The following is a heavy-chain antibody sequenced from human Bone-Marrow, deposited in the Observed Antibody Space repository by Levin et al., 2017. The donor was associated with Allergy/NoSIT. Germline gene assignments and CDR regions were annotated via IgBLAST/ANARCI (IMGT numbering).Heavy chain of an antibody. CDR3: ARDCEYCSSTSCHYYMDV. J-gene: IGHJ6*03. Sequence: ETLSLTCAASGFTFSSYSMNWVRQAPGKGLEWVSSISSSSSYIYYADSVKGRFTISRDNAKNSLYLQMNSLRAEDTAVYYCARDCEYCSSTSCHYYMDVWGKGTTVTVSS. V-gene: IGHV3-21*01. CDR1: GFTFSSYS. CDR2: ISSSSSYI. D-gene: IGHD2-2*01.